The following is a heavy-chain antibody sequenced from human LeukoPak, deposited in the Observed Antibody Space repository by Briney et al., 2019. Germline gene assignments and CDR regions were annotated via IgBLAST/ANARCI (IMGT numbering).Heavy chain of an antibody. CDR1: GGSFSCYY. Sequence: SETLSLTCAVYGGSFSCYYWSWIRQPPGKGLEWIGEINHSGSTNYNPSLKSRVTISVDTSKNQFSLKLSSVTAADTAVYYCARGTSYCSSTSCPNTEAEEYFQHWGQGTLVTVSS. CDR3: ARGTSYCSSTSCPNTEAEEYFQH. CDR2: INHSGST. D-gene: IGHD2-2*01. V-gene: IGHV4-34*01. J-gene: IGHJ1*01.